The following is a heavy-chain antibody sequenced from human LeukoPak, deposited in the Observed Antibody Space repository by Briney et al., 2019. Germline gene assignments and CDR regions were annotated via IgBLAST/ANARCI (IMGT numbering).Heavy chain of an antibody. CDR1: GFTFTDVW. Sequence: PGGSLRLSCAASGFTFTDVWMHWVRQAPGGGLVWVSRVKGDGISTLYADSVEGRFTISRDNAKNTLYLQMNSLRADDTALYYCATAPYSAFEMWGQGTMVTVSS. CDR3: ATAPYSAFEM. J-gene: IGHJ3*02. D-gene: IGHD2-21*01. V-gene: IGHV3-74*01. CDR2: VKGDGIST.